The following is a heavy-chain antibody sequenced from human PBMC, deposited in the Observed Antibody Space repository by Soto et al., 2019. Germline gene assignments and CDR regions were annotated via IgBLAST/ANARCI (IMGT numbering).Heavy chain of an antibody. CDR3: VKSRGGNNFDFFD. Sequence: EVQLVESGGGLVQPGGSLRLSCSASGFTFSSYAMHWVRQAPGKGLEYVSGIRGNGDPPFYADSVKSRFTISRDNSKNTLYLQMSSLSADDTAVYYCVKSRGGNNFDFFDWGQGALVTVSS. J-gene: IGHJ4*02. V-gene: IGHV3-64D*06. CDR1: GFTFSSYA. CDR2: IRGNGDPP. D-gene: IGHD5-12*01.